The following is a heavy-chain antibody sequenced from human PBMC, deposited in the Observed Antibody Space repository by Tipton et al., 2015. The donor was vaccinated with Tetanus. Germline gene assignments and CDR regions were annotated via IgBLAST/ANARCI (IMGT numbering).Heavy chain of an antibody. J-gene: IGHJ3*02. V-gene: IGHV4-59*01. Sequence: GLVKPSETLSLSCTVSGGSISGSYWNWIRQPPGKGLEWIGYVYYNGNTHYNPALKSRVTISVDTSKNQFSLKLSSVTAADTAIYYCAREGAPRAFDIWGQGTMVTVSS. CDR3: AREGAPRAFDI. CDR1: GGSISGSY. CDR2: VYYNGNT.